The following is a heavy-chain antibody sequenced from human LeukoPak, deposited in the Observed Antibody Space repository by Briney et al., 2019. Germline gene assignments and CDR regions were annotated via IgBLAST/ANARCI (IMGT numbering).Heavy chain of an antibody. CDR1: GFTFSNNA. CDR3: ARDAGILGDTVYSFDY. D-gene: IGHD1-26*01. J-gene: IGHJ4*02. CDR2: MSYDGSNK. V-gene: IGHV3-30*04. Sequence: PGGSLRLSCADSGFTFSNNAIHWVRQAPGKGMEWVAFMSYDGSNKNYADSVKGRFTISRDNSQNTLYLQMNSLRTEDTAVYYCARDAGILGDTVYSFDYWGQGTLVTVSS.